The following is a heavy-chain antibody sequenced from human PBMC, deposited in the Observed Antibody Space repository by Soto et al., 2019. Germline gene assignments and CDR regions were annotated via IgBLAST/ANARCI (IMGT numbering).Heavy chain of an antibody. CDR2: ISYDGSNK. D-gene: IGHD4-4*01. Sequence: QVQLVESGGGVVQPGRSLRLSCAASGFTFSSYAMHWVRQAPGKGLVWVAVISYDGSNKYSADSVKGRFTISRDNSKNTLYLPMNSLRAEDTAVYYCARDTGLTNGPGVAYSNYGSDWFDPWGQGTLVTVSS. CDR1: GFTFSSYA. CDR3: ARDTGLTNGPGVAYSNYGSDWFDP. J-gene: IGHJ5*02. V-gene: IGHV3-30-3*01.